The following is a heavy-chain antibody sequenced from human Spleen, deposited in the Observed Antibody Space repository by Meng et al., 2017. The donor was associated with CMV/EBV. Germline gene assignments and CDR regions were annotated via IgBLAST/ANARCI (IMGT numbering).Heavy chain of an antibody. CDR3: AKSRDSGYDLIDQ. V-gene: IGHV3-30-3*02. Sequence: GGSLRLSCAASGFTFSIYAMHWVRQAPGKGLAGLEWVAVISYDGSNKYYADSVKGRFTISRDNSKNTVYLQLNSLRAEDTAVYYCAKSRDSGYDLIDQWGQGTLVTVSS. D-gene: IGHD5-12*01. CDR1: GFTFSIYA. CDR2: ISYDGSNK. J-gene: IGHJ4*02.